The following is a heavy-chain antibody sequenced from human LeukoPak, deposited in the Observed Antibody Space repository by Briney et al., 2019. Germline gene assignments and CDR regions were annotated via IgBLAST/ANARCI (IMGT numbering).Heavy chain of an antibody. CDR2: IYYSGST. J-gene: IGHJ6*03. V-gene: IGHV4-39*07. Sequence: SETLSLTCTVSGGSISGSSYYWGWIRQPPGKGLEWIGSIYYSGSTYYNPSLKSRVTISVDTSKNQFSLKLSSVTAADTAVYYCARARGKQWLAKYYYYYYMDVWGKGTTVTVSS. CDR1: GGSISGSSYY. D-gene: IGHD6-19*01. CDR3: ARARGKQWLAKYYYYYYMDV.